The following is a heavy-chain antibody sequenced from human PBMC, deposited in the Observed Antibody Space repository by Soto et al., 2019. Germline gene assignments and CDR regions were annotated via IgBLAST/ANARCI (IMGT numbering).Heavy chain of an antibody. CDR1: GFTFDDYA. V-gene: IGHV3-9*01. Sequence: EVQLVESGGGLVRPGRSLRLSCAASGFTFDDYAMHWVRQAPGKGLEWVSGISWNSGSIGYADSVKGRFTISRDNAKNYLYLQMNSLRAEDTALYYCAKEGVLAAMQTAYYYYYMGVWGKGTTVTVSS. J-gene: IGHJ6*03. D-gene: IGHD2-2*01. CDR3: AKEGVLAAMQTAYYYYYMGV. CDR2: ISWNSGSI.